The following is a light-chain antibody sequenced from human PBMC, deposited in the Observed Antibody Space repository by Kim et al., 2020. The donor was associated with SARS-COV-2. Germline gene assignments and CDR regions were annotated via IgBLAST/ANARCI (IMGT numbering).Light chain of an antibody. Sequence: LSPGERATLSCRASQSVSSSYLAWYQQKPGQAPRLLIYGASSRATGIPDRFSGSGSGADFTLTISRLEPEDFAVYYCQQYGSSPYSFGQGTKLEI. J-gene: IGKJ2*03. V-gene: IGKV3-20*01. CDR1: QSVSSSY. CDR2: GAS. CDR3: QQYGSSPYS.